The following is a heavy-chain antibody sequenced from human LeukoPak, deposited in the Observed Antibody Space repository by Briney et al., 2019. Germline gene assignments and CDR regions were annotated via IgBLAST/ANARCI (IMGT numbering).Heavy chain of an antibody. CDR3: AKDSSDYVWGSYLPDY. V-gene: IGHV3-30*02. CDR2: IRYDGSNK. D-gene: IGHD3-16*02. CDR1: GFTFSSYA. J-gene: IGHJ4*02. Sequence: GSLRLSCAASGFTFSSYAMSWVRQAPGKGLEWVAFIRYDGSNKYYADSVKGRFTISRDNSKNTLYLQMNSLRAEDTAVYYCAKDSSDYVWGSYLPDYWGQGTLVTVSS.